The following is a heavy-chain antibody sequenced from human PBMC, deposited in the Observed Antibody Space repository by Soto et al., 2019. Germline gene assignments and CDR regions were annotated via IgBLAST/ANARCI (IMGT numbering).Heavy chain of an antibody. D-gene: IGHD3-22*01. CDR2: ISYDGSNK. CDR3: ARDYDSSGYALDY. V-gene: IGHV3-30-3*01. J-gene: IGHJ4*02. CDR1: GFTFSSYA. Sequence: SMRLSCAASGFTFSSYAMHWVRQAPGKGLEWVAVISYDGSNKYYADSVKGRFTISRDNSKNTLYPQMNSLRAEDTAVYYCARDYDSSGYALDYWGQGTLVTVSS.